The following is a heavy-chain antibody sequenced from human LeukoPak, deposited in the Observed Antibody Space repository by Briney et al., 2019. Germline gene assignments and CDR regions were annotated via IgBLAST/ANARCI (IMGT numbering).Heavy chain of an antibody. D-gene: IGHD6-19*01. Sequence: GGSLRLSCAASGFAFSSFAMGWVRQSPGKGLEWLSTINGGGNTTFYADSVKGRFTISRDNSKNTLYLHMDGLRPDDTAIYYCTKELHVAVAVADYYYFYMDVWGTGTAVSVSS. CDR1: GFAFSSFA. CDR2: INGGGNTT. J-gene: IGHJ6*03. V-gene: IGHV3-23*01. CDR3: TKELHVAVAVADYYYFYMDV.